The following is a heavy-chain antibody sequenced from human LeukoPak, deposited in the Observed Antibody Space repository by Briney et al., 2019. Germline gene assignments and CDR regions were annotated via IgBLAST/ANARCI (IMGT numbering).Heavy chain of an antibody. CDR1: GFTFSSYW. CDR3: ARVYRSSSGYCFDF. Sequence: GGSLRLSCAASGFTFSSYWMSWVRQAPGKGLEWVANIKQNGSEKYYVDSVKGRFTVSRDNAKNSLYLQMNSLRAEDTAVYYCARVYRSSSGYCFDFWGQGTLVTVSS. J-gene: IGHJ4*02. D-gene: IGHD6-6*01. V-gene: IGHV3-7*01. CDR2: IKQNGSEK.